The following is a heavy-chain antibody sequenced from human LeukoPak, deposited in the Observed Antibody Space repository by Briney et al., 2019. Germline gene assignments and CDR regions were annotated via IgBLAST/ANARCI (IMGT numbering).Heavy chain of an antibody. J-gene: IGHJ4*02. CDR1: GGSISSGSYY. Sequence: SETLSLTCTVSGGSISSGSYYWSWIRQPAGKGLEWIGRIYTSGSTNYNPSLKSRVTISVDTSKHQFSLKLSSVTAADTAVYYCARSLPRTIFGSGYFDYWGQGTLVTVSS. CDR3: ARSLPRTIFGSGYFDY. CDR2: IYTSGST. D-gene: IGHD3-3*01. V-gene: IGHV4-61*02.